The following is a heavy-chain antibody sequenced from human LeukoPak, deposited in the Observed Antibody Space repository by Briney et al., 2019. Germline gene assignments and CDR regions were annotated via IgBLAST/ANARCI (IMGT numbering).Heavy chain of an antibody. CDR1: GFTVSSNY. CDR3: ARDIAYDSSGYYSPHFDY. D-gene: IGHD3-22*01. Sequence: PGGSLRLSCAASGFTVSSNYMSWVRQAPGKGLEWVSVIYSGGSTYYADSVKGRFTISRDNSKNTLYLQMNSPRAEDTAVYYCARDIAYDSSGYYSPHFDYWGQGTLVTVSS. CDR2: IYSGGST. V-gene: IGHV3-53*01. J-gene: IGHJ4*02.